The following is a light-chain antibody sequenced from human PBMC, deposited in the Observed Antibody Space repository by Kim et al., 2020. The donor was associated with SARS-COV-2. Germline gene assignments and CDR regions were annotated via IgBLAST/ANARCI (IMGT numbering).Light chain of an antibody. V-gene: IGLV3-19*01. CDR1: SLISSY. Sequence: VALGQTGRSTCQGDSLISSYATWYQQKPGQATILFIYGKNNRPSGIPDRFSGSSSGNTASLTITGTQAGDEADYYWNSRDSHDNVVFGGRTKLTVL. CDR3: NSRDSHDNVV. CDR2: GKN. J-gene: IGLJ2*01.